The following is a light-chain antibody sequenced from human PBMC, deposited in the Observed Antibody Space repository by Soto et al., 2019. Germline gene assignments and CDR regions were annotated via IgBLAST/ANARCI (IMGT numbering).Light chain of an antibody. CDR1: SSDIGTYNV. Sequence: SVLTQPASVSGYLGQSITISCTGTSSDIGTYNVVSWYQQHPGKAPKIMIYEATKRPSGVSNRFSGSKSGNTASLTISGLQAEDEADYYCSSYAGSSTYVFGTGTKVTVL. CDR3: SSYAGSSTYV. V-gene: IGLV2-23*01. J-gene: IGLJ1*01. CDR2: EAT.